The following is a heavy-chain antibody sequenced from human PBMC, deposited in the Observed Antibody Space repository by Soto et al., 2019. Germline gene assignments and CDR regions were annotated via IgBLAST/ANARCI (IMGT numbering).Heavy chain of an antibody. CDR2: SYYTGSS. CDR1: GGSISSGGYY. V-gene: IGHV4-31*03. Sequence: SETLSLTCTVSGGSISSGGYYWSWIRQHPGKGLEWVGYSYYTGSSYYNPSLKSRVTTSVDASKNQLSLRLASVTAADTAVYYCARDLRGYSRYDYLDYWGQGIPVTVSS. CDR3: ARDLRGYSRYDYLDY. J-gene: IGHJ4*02. D-gene: IGHD5-12*01.